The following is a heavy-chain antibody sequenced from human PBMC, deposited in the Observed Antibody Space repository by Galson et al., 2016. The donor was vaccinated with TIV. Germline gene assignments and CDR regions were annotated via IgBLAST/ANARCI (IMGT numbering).Heavy chain of an antibody. CDR2: ISLGGSRI. Sequence: SLRLSCAASGFTFGGYVMNWVRRSPGKGLEWVSSISLGGSRIHSADSVKARFSISRDNTKSSLFLHMNSLRVEDTAVYYCARVRGSGDYSEGAALDVWGRGTVVTVSS. J-gene: IGHJ3*01. CDR1: GFTFGGYV. D-gene: IGHD3-10*01. CDR3: ARVRGSGDYSEGAALDV. V-gene: IGHV3-21*01.